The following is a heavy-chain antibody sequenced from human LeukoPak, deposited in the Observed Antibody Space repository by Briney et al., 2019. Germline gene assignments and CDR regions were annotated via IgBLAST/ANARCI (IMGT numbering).Heavy chain of an antibody. D-gene: IGHD3-3*01. Sequence: PGRSLRLSCAASGFTFSSYGMHWVRQAPGKGLEWVAVISYDGSNKYYADSVKGRFTISRDNSKNTLYLQMNSLRAEDTAVYYCAKDRYYDFWSGYYPPGGWFDPWGQGTLVTVSS. CDR3: AKDRYYDFWSGYYPPGGWFDP. CDR2: ISYDGSNK. V-gene: IGHV3-30*18. CDR1: GFTFSSYG. J-gene: IGHJ5*02.